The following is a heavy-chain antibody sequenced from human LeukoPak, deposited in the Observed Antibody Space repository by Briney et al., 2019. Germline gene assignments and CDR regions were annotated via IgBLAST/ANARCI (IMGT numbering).Heavy chain of an antibody. CDR2: IYYSGST. J-gene: IGHJ4*02. Sequence: SQTLSLTYTVSGGSISSGGYYWSWIRQHPGKGLEWIGYIYYSGSTYYNPSLKSRVTISVDTSKNQFSLKLSSVTAADTAVYYCARKDFDLIDYWGQGTLVTVSS. CDR1: GGSISSGGYY. V-gene: IGHV4-31*03. CDR3: ARKDFDLIDY. D-gene: IGHD3-9*01.